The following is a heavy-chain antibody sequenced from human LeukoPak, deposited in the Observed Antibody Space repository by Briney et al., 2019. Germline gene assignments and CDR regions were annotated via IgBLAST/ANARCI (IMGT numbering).Heavy chain of an antibody. Sequence: GGSLRLSCAASGFTFSSYAMHWVRQAPGKGLQYVSVISSNGGSTYYANSVKGRFTISRDNSKNTLYLQMGSLRAEDMAVYYCARGLIYDSSGYPYYFDYWGQGTLVTVSS. J-gene: IGHJ4*02. CDR3: ARGLIYDSSGYPYYFDY. CDR1: GFTFSSYA. V-gene: IGHV3-64*01. CDR2: ISSNGGST. D-gene: IGHD3-22*01.